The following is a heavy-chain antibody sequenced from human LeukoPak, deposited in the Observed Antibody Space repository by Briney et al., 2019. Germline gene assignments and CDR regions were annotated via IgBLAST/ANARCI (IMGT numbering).Heavy chain of an antibody. J-gene: IGHJ4*02. Sequence: GASVKVSCKASGYTFTSYYMHWVRQAPGQGLEWMGIINPSGGSTSYAQKFQGRVTMTRDTSTSTVYMELSSLRSEDTAVYYCATLYSSSWYGSGSYFDYWGQGTLVTVSS. V-gene: IGHV1-46*01. CDR1: GYTFTSYY. CDR3: ATLYSSSWYGSGSYFDY. CDR2: INPSGGST. D-gene: IGHD6-13*01.